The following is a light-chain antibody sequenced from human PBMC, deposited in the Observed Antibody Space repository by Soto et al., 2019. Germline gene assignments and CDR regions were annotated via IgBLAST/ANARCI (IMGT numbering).Light chain of an antibody. J-gene: IGKJ5*01. V-gene: IGKV3-15*01. CDR3: QHYNNWLGT. Sequence: ILITQSPATLSVSPGEEVTLSCRASQSVPSRIAWYQQKPGQAPSLLIYGASTRATGVPDRFSGSGSWTECTLTISRLKSEDAAMDYCQHYNNWLGTFGQGTRLEIK. CDR2: GAS. CDR1: QSVPSR.